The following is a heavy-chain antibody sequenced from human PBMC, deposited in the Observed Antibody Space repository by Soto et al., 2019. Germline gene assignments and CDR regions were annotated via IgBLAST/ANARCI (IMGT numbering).Heavy chain of an antibody. J-gene: IGHJ4*02. CDR2: TYYRSKWYS. CDR1: GDSVSSNSAA. CDR3: TQAAGYISTWFFDS. Sequence: TCAISGDSVSSNSAAWNWIRQSPSRGLEWLGRTYYRSKWYSDYAVSVKSRITINPDTSKNQFSLQLNSVTPEDTAVYYCTQAAGYISTWFFDSWAQGTLVTVSS. D-gene: IGHD6-13*01. V-gene: IGHV6-1*01.